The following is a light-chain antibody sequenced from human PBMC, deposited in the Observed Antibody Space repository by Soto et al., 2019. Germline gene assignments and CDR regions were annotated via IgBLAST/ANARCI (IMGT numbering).Light chain of an antibody. CDR1: QSVSSSN. CDR3: QQYGYSPLT. CDR2: DAS. V-gene: IGKV3-20*01. J-gene: IGKJ5*01. Sequence: EIVLTQSPGTLSVSPGERATLSCRASQSVSSSNLAWYQQKTGQAPRLLIYDASNRATGIPARFSGSGSGTEFTLTISSLQSEDFAVYYCQQYGYSPLTFGQGTRMEI.